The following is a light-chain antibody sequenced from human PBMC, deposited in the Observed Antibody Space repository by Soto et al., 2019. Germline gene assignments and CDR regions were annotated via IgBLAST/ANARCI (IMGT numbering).Light chain of an antibody. CDR2: GAS. J-gene: IGKJ1*01. CDR1: QSVSSSY. Sequence: EIVLTQSPATLSLSPGERATLSCGASQSVSSSYLAWYQQKPGLAPRLLIYGASTRATDIPARFSGSGSGTEFTLTISSLQSEDFAVYYCQQYDNWPGTFGQGTKVDIK. V-gene: IGKV3-15*01. CDR3: QQYDNWPGT.